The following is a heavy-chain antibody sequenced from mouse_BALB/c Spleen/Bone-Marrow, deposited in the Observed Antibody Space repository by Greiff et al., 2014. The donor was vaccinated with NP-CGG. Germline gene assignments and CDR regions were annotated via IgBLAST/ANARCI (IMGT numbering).Heavy chain of an antibody. D-gene: IGHD2-1*01. CDR3: ARGTTRGAMDY. CDR2: ISNLAYSI. J-gene: IGHJ4*01. V-gene: IGHV5-15*02. Sequence: EVMLVESGGALVQPGGSRKLSCAASGFTFSDYGMAWVRQAPGKGPEWVAFISNLAYSIYYTDTVTGRFTISRENAKNTLYLEMSSLRSEDTAMYYCARGTTRGAMDYWGQGTSVTVSS. CDR1: GFTFSDYG.